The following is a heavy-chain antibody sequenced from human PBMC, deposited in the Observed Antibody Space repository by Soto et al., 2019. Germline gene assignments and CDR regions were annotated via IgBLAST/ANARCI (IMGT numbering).Heavy chain of an antibody. Sequence: SSETLSLTCTVPGDSISTDYWSWIRQSPGKGLEWIGFIYYGGSTNYNPSLKSRVTISVDTPKNQFSLKLSSVTAADTAVYYCARDRGIAAAGKGHYYGMDVWGQGTTVT. J-gene: IGHJ6*02. V-gene: IGHV4-59*01. CDR3: ARDRGIAAAGKGHYYGMDV. CDR1: GDSISTDY. CDR2: IYYGGST. D-gene: IGHD6-13*01.